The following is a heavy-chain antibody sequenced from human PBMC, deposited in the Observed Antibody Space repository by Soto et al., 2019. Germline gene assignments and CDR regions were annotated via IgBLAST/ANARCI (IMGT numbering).Heavy chain of an antibody. CDR1: GLTFNSYA. J-gene: IGHJ2*01. V-gene: IGHV3-30-3*01. Sequence: QVQLVESGGGVVQSGRSLRLSCAASGLTFNSYAIHWVRQAPGKGLAWVAVISYDGSNQYYADSVKGPFTLSRDNAKKTLFLQMNSLRPEDTAVYYCTRLQHPSYFDLWGRGTLVTVSS. CDR3: TRLQHPSYFDL. CDR2: ISYDGSNQ.